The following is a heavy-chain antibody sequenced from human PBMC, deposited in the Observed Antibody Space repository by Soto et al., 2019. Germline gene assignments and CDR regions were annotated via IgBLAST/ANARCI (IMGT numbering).Heavy chain of an antibody. CDR1: GDTSSGDA. V-gene: IGHV1-69*13. D-gene: IGHD3-10*01. CDR2: IIPMFGTT. Sequence: SVKVSCKASGDTSSGDALSWVRQAPGQGLEWMGGIIPMFGTTSYPQKFQGRVTITADESTSTAYMELTSLRSEDTAVYYCASGWFGEFVYQFDYWG. CDR3: ASGWFGEFVYQFDY. J-gene: IGHJ4*01.